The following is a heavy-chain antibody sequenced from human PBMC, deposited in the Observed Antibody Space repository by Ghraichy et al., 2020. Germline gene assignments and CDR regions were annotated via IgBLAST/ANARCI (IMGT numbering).Heavy chain of an antibody. Sequence: GGSLRLSCAASGFTFSTYAMHWIRQAPGKGLEWVAVISYDGNHKFYADSVKGRFTISRDSSNNTLYLQMNSLGAEDTAVYYCAKVLMGDYDFWSGYPISPLDYWGQGTLVTVSS. V-gene: IGHV3-30*14. CDR3: AKVLMGDYDFWSGYPISPLDY. D-gene: IGHD3-3*01. CDR1: GFTFSTYA. J-gene: IGHJ4*02. CDR2: ISYDGNHK.